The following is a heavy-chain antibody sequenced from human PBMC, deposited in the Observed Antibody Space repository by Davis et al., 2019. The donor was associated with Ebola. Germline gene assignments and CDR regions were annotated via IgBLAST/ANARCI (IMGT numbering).Heavy chain of an antibody. CDR2: INHSGST. CDR3: ARQGWSGYSLRHWLDP. CDR1: GGSFSGYY. J-gene: IGHJ5*02. Sequence: SETLSLTCAVYGGSFSGYYWSWIRQPPGKGLEWIGEINHSGSTNYNPSLKSRVTISVDTSKNQFSLKLSSVTAADTAVYYCARQGWSGYSLRHWLDPWGQGILVTVSS. D-gene: IGHD3-3*01. V-gene: IGHV4-34*01.